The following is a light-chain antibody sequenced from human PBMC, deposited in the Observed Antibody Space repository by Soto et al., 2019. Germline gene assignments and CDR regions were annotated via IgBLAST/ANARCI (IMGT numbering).Light chain of an antibody. CDR1: QGVGGW. V-gene: IGKV1-12*01. J-gene: IGKJ3*01. Sequence: IQMTQSPSSVSASVGDRVTMTCRASQGVGGWLAWYQQKPGKVSKLLIYATSSLHSGVPSRFSGSGSGTDFTLSISSLQPEDFATYYCQQTHSLPLSFGSGTKVDIK. CDR3: QQTHSLPLS. CDR2: ATS.